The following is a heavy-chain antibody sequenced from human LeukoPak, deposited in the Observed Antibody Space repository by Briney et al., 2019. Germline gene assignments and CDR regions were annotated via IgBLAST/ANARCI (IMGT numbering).Heavy chain of an antibody. V-gene: IGHV5-51*01. Sequence: GESLKISCKGSGYNFASYWIAWVRQMPGKGLEWMGIIHPADSDTRYSPSFQGQVTISADKSINTAYLQWSSLRASDTAMYYCARSSSGWSFDYWGQGTLVTVSS. CDR3: ARSSSGWSFDY. D-gene: IGHD6-19*01. CDR2: IHPADSDT. J-gene: IGHJ4*02. CDR1: GYNFASYW.